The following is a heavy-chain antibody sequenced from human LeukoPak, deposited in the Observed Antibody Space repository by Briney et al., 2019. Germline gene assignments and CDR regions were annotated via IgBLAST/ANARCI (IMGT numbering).Heavy chain of an antibody. V-gene: IGHV1-8*01. CDR2: MNPNSGNT. J-gene: IGHJ6*02. D-gene: IGHD5-24*01. CDR1: GYTLTSYD. Sequence: ASVKVSCKASGYTLTSYDINWVRQATGQGLEWMGWMNPNSGNTGYAQKFQGRVTMTRNTSISTAYTELSSLRSEDTAVYYCARGLGMATIYYFYYYGMDVWGQGSTVTVS. CDR3: ARGLGMATIYYFYYYGMDV.